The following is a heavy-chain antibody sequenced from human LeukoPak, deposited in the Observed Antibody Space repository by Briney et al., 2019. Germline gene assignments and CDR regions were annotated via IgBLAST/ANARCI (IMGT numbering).Heavy chain of an antibody. CDR2: ISSTSSYI. CDR1: GFIFNSHS. Sequence: GGSLRLSCAASGFIFNSHSMDWVRQAPGKGLEWVSSISSTSSYIYYADSVKSRFTISRDNAKNSLYLQMNSLRAEDTAVYYCARSSGWYHRGPDYYYYYMDVWGKGTTVTVS. V-gene: IGHV3-21*01. J-gene: IGHJ6*03. CDR3: ARSSGWYHRGPDYYYYYMDV. D-gene: IGHD6-19*01.